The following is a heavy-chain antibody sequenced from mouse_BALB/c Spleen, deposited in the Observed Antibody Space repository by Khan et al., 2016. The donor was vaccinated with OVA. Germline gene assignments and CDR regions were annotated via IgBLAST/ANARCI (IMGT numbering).Heavy chain of an antibody. CDR3: ARPAYDGYYDY. J-gene: IGHJ2*01. V-gene: IGHV1S137*01. Sequence: QVRLQQSGPELVRPGVSVKISCEGSGYTFTDYAMYWVKQSHAKSLEWIGLISTYSGSTNYNQKFKGKVTMTVDKSSSAAYMELARLTSEDSAIYYWARPAYDGYYDYWGQGTALTVSS. CDR2: ISTYSGST. D-gene: IGHD2-3*01. CDR1: GYTFTDYA.